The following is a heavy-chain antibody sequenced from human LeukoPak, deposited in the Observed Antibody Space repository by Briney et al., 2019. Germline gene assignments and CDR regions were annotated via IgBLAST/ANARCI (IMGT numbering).Heavy chain of an antibody. J-gene: IGHJ4*02. CDR3: ARGGSSGWYDIDY. CDR1: GYTFTSYA. CDR2: INAGNGNT. D-gene: IGHD6-19*01. Sequence: ASVKVSCKASGYTFTSYAMHWVRQAPGQRLEWMGWINAGNGNTKYSQKFQGRVTITRDTSASTAYMELSSLRSEDTAVYYCARGGSSGWYDIDYWGQGTLVTVSS. V-gene: IGHV1-3*01.